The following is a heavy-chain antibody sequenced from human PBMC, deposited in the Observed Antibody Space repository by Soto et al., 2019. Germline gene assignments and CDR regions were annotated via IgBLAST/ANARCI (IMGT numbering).Heavy chain of an antibody. Sequence: QLLQSGGGLVQPGGSLTLSCAASGFTFGTTDMSWVRQAPGEGLEWVSTIDGSGGITYYADSVKGRFTISRDNSRNTVYLQMNSLRGDDTALYYCVKNSDGFNTWGQGALVTVSS. CDR2: IDGSGGIT. V-gene: IGHV3-23*01. J-gene: IGHJ5*02. CDR3: VKNSDGFNT. CDR1: GFTFGTTD. D-gene: IGHD3-10*01.